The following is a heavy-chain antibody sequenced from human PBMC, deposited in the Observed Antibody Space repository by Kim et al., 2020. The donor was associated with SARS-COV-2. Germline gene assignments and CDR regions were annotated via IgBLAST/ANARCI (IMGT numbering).Heavy chain of an antibody. J-gene: IGHJ4*02. CDR3: TTDRVYDYVWGSYRYNDY. V-gene: IGHV3-15*01. Sequence: GGSLRLSCAASGFTFSNAWMSWVRQAPGKGLEWVGRIKSKTDGGTTDYAAPVKGRFTISRDDSKNTLYLQINSLKTEDTAVYYCTTDRVYDYVWGSYRYNDYWGQGTLVTVSS. CDR1: GFTFSNAW. D-gene: IGHD3-16*02. CDR2: IKSKTDGGTT.